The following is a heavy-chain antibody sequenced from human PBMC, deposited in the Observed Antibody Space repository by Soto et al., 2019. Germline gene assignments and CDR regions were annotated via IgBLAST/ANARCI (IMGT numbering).Heavy chain of an antibody. CDR2: IYYSGST. CDR3: ARVILEWLLLDY. Sequence: AETLSLTCTVSGGSISSSSYYRGWIRQPPGKGLEWIGSIYYSGSTYYNPSLKSRVTISVDTSKNQFSLKLSSVTAADTAVYYCARVILEWLLLDYWGQGTLVTVSS. CDR1: GGSISSSSYY. V-gene: IGHV4-39*01. J-gene: IGHJ4*02. D-gene: IGHD3-3*01.